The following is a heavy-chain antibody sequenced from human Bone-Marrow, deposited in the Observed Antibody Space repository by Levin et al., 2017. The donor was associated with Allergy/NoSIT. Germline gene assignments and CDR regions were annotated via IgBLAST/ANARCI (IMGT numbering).Heavy chain of an antibody. D-gene: IGHD6-6*01. CDR1: GFIFSNYN. V-gene: IGHV3-21*04. J-gene: IGHJ6*02. CDR2: ISSSRT. CDR3: ATIEYSSSDRSFYGLDV. Sequence: KPGGSLRLSCAASGFIFSNYNMNWVRQAPGKGLEWVSSISSSRTYYADSVKGRFTISRDNAKNSLYLQMNSLRAEDTALYYCATIEYSSSDRSFYGLDVWGQGTTVTVSS.